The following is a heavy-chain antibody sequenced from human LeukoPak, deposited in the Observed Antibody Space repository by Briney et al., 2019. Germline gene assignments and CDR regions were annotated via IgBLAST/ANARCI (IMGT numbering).Heavy chain of an antibody. J-gene: IGHJ4*02. CDR1: GYTLIGYY. CDR3: ARDYDSSGYQPPDY. CDR2: INPSSGGT. V-gene: IGHV1-2*02. Sequence: ASVKVSCKASGYTLIGYYMHWVRQAPGQGLEWMGWINPSSGGTNYAQKFQGRVTMTRDTSISTAYMELSRLISDDTAVYYCARDYDSSGYQPPDYWGQGTLVTVSS. D-gene: IGHD3-22*01.